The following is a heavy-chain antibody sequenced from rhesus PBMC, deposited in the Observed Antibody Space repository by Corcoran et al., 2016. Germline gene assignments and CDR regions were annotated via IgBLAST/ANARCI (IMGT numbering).Heavy chain of an antibody. Sequence: QLVGTAGVLVQPGGSLRLSCEASSFTFSSFAISWVRECQWKGMEGDSVISLTGYTTFYADSVKGRCSISRDNSRETISLQMNSLRTEDTAMYFCGKGGFGWNRDRFDLWGAGVVVTVSS. V-gene: IGHV3S5*01. D-gene: IGHD1-20*01. J-gene: IGHJ5-1*01. CDR3: GKGGFGWNRDRFDL. CDR2: ISLTGYTT. CDR1: SFTFSSFA.